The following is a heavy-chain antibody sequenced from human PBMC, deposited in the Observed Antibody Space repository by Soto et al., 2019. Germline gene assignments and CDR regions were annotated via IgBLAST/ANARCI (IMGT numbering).Heavy chain of an antibody. V-gene: IGHV1-46*04. J-gene: IGHJ4*02. D-gene: IGHD6-19*01. CDR3: ASDLQHGWLES. CDR2: IHPGGSLT. CDR1: GYTFTAFY. Sequence: QVQLVQSGAAVKEPGTSVKLSCKVSGYTFTAFYIHWIRQAPGEGLEWVAIIHPGGSLTRSAKVLRDRVRLSKDATTSTVYMEMTSLRSEDKALYYCASDLQHGWLESWGQGTLVTVSS.